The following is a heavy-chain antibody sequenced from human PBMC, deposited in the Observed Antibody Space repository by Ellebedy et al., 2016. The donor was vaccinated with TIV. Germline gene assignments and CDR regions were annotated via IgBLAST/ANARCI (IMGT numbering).Heavy chain of an antibody. V-gene: IGHV3-23*01. D-gene: IGHD4-17*01. CDR1: GLTFSSSG. CDR3: ARRGSYGDYAVQINSWFDT. CDR2: ISGSGESA. J-gene: IGHJ5*02. Sequence: GESLKISCAASGLTFSSSGMSWVRQAPGKGLEWVSSISGSGESAYYADSVKGRFTISRDNADNSLFLQMNSLRAEDTAVYYCARRGSYGDYAVQINSWFDTWGRGILVAVSS.